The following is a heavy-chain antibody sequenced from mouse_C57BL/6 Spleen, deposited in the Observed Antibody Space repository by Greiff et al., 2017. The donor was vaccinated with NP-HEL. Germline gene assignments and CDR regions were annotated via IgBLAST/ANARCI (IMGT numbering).Heavy chain of an antibody. CDR1: GYTFTSYW. CDR2: INPSSGYT. D-gene: IGHD1-1*01. V-gene: IGHV1-7*01. Sequence: VQLQQSGAELAKPGASVKLSCKASGYTFTSYWMHWGKQRPGQGLEWIGYINPSSGYTKYNQKFKDKATLTADKSSSTAYMQLSSLTYEDSAVYYCARWDTTVVATSDYWGQGTTLTVSS. J-gene: IGHJ2*01. CDR3: ARWDTTVVATSDY.